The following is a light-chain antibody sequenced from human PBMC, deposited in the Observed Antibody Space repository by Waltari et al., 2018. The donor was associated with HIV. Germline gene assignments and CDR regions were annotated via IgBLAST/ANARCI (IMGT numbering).Light chain of an antibody. Sequence: DTQMTQSPSTVSESIGDRVTITCRASQSISTWLAWYQLKPGKAPKLLIHAASSLESGVSTRFSGSGSGTEFTLTINSLQPDDSATYFCQQYKSTPWMFGQGTKVEIK. V-gene: IGKV1-5*03. CDR2: AAS. CDR1: QSISTW. J-gene: IGKJ1*01. CDR3: QQYKSTPWM.